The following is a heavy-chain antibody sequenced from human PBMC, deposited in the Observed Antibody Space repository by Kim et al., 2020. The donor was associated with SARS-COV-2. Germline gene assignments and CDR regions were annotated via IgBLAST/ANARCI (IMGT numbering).Heavy chain of an antibody. D-gene: IGHD2-2*03. V-gene: IGHV3-23*01. CDR2: ITGNGGRT. J-gene: IGHJ4*02. CDR3: AKDIHSGYCRLFDN. CDR1: RFTFSSYA. Sequence: GGSLRLSCAASRFTFSSYAMSWVRQAPGKGLEWVSCITGNGGRTYYADSVKGRFTVSRDNSKNTLYLQLNSLTAVDTAVYFCAKDIHSGYCRLFDNWGQGTLVTVSS.